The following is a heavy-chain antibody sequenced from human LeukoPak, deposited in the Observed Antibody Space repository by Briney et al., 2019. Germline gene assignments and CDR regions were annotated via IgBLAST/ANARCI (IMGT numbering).Heavy chain of an antibody. D-gene: IGHD3-22*01. CDR1: GFTFSNYW. CDR3: ARDLGQYYDTSDNWFDP. J-gene: IGHJ5*02. CDR2: INSDGINT. Sequence: GGSLRLSCAASGFTFSNYWMHWVRQAPGKGLVWVSRINSDGINTSYADSVKGRFTISRDNAKYTLNLQMNSLRAEDTAVYYCARDLGQYYDTSDNWFDPWGQGTLVTVSS. V-gene: IGHV3-74*01.